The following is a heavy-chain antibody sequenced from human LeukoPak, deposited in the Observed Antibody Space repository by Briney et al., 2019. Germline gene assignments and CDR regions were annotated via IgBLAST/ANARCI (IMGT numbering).Heavy chain of an antibody. Sequence: ASVKVCCKPSGYTFTTYVITCVPQAPGQGLEWVGWISAYNGNTNYAQKLQGRVTITTDTSTSTAYMELRGLRSDDPAMYYCAREGYADYGWFDPWGQGTLVTVSS. V-gene: IGHV1-18*01. CDR1: GYTFTTYV. CDR3: AREGYADYGWFDP. D-gene: IGHD4-17*01. CDR2: ISAYNGNT. J-gene: IGHJ5*02.